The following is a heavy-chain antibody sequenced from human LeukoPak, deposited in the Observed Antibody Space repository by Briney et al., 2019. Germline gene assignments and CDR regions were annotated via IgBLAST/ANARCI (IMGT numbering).Heavy chain of an antibody. CDR2: ISLSGSSI. CDR1: GFIFSSYS. J-gene: IGHJ4*02. CDR3: AKERFHGSGAPKYDY. Sequence: GGSLRLSCAASGFIFSSYSMIWVRQAPRKGLEWVASISLSGSSIYYADSVKGRYTICRDNAKNSLYLQTNSLRVDDTAVYYCAKERFHGSGAPKYDYWGQGTLVTVSS. D-gene: IGHD3-10*01. V-gene: IGHV3-21*01.